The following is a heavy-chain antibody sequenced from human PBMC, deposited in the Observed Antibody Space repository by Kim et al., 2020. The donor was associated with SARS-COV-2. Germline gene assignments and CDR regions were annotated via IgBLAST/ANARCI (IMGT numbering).Heavy chain of an antibody. V-gene: IGHV4-34*01. CDR3: ARSQKTRIAARPPYYYYYYGMDV. CDR2: INHSGST. Sequence: SETLSLTCAVYGGSFSGYYWSWIRQPPGKGLEWIGEINHSGSTNYNPSLKSRVTISVDTSKNQFSLKLSSVTAADTAVYYCARSQKTRIAARPPYYYYYYGMDVWGQGTTVTVSS. CDR1: GGSFSGYY. J-gene: IGHJ6*02. D-gene: IGHD6-6*01.